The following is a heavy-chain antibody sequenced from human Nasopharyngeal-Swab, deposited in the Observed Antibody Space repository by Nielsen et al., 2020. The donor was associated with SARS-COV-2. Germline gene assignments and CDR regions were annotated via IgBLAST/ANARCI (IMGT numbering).Heavy chain of an antibody. J-gene: IGHJ6*02. Sequence: GGSLRLSCAASGFTFSDYYMSWIRQAPGKVLEWVSYISSSGSTIYYADSVKGRFTISRDNAKNSLYLQMNSLRAEDTAVYYCARGPDLYYYYGMDVWGQGTTVTVSS. CDR3: ARGPDLYYYYGMDV. CDR1: GFTFSDYY. D-gene: IGHD2-2*01. CDR2: ISSSGSTI. V-gene: IGHV3-11*01.